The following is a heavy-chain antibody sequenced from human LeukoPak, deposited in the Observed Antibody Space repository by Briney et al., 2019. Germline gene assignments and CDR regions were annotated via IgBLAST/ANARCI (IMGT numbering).Heavy chain of an antibody. CDR1: GFTFSSYG. J-gene: IGHJ6*02. CDR3: AKDKGCSGGSCYSIRGSSYYYGMDV. CDR2: ISGSGDRT. Sequence: PGGSLRLSCATSGFTFSSYGMSWVRQAPGKGLEWVSVISGSGDRTYYADSVEGRFTISRDNAKNSLYLQMNSLRAEDTALYYCAKDKGCSGGSCYSIRGSSYYYGMDVWGQGTTVTVSS. D-gene: IGHD2-15*01. V-gene: IGHV3-23*01.